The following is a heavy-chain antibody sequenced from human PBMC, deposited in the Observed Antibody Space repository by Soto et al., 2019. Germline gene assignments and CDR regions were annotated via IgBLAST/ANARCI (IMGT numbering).Heavy chain of an antibody. Sequence: QVQLVESGGGVVQPGRSLRLSCAASGFTFSTYAMHWVRQAPGKGLEWVAAISYDGSNKYYADSVKGRFTISRDSSKNTLFLQMNSLRGEDTAVYYCARGNAVGYSGNSVADFDYWGQGTLVTVSS. J-gene: IGHJ4*02. V-gene: IGHV3-30-3*01. D-gene: IGHD4-4*01. CDR2: ISYDGSNK. CDR3: ARGNAVGYSGNSVADFDY. CDR1: GFTFSTYA.